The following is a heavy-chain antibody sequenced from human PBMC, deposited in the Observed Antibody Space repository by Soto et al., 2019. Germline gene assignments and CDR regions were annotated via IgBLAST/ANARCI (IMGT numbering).Heavy chain of an antibody. J-gene: IGHJ6*03. D-gene: IGHD1-26*01. CDR1: GFTFSSYS. CDR3: ARSGRYNHYYYYMDV. V-gene: IGHV3-48*01. Sequence: GGSLRLSCAASGFTFSSYSMNWVRQAPGKGLEWVSYISSSSSTIYYADSVKGRFTISRDNAKNSLYLQMNSLRAEDTAVYYCARSGRYNHYYYYMDVWGKGTTVTVSS. CDR2: ISSSSSTI.